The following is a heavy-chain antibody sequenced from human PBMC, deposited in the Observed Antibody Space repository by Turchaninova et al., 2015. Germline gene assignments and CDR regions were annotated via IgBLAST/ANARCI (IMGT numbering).Heavy chain of an antibody. CDR3: ARDNDRDDDGWFDS. V-gene: IGHV3-9*03. Sequence: EVHLVESGGGLLQPGTSLRLSCAASGFIFYNYGMQWVRQVPGKGLEWVSGIKWNSGSIHYADSVMGRFTISRDNAKNSLYLQMNSLRAEDMALYFCARDNDRDDDGWFDSWGQGTLVTVSS. J-gene: IGHJ5*01. CDR1: GFIFYNYG. CDR2: IKWNSGSI. D-gene: IGHD1-1*01.